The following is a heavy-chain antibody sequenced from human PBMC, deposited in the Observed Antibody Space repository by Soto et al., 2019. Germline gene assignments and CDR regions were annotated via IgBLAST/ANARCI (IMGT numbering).Heavy chain of an antibody. D-gene: IGHD3-3*01. CDR3: ARGASGYANYYYYMDV. CDR1: GFTFSSYD. V-gene: IGHV3-13*01. Sequence: GGSLRLSCAASGFTFSSYDMHWVRQATGKGLEWVSAIGTAGDTYYPGSVKGRFTISRENAKNSLYLQMNSLRAGDTAVYYCARGASGYANYYYYMDVWGKGTTVTVSS. J-gene: IGHJ6*03. CDR2: IGTAGDT.